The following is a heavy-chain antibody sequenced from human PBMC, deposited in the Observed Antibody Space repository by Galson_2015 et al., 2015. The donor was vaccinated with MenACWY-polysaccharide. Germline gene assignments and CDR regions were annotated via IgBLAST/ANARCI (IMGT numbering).Heavy chain of an antibody. CDR2: ISTNGGST. D-gene: IGHD3-16*01. J-gene: IGHJ5*02. V-gene: IGHV3-64*01. CDR1: GFIFSTYS. CDR3: ARGLYTTNSGGFDP. Sequence: SLRLSCAAPGFIFSTYSMHWVRQAPGKGLEYVSTISTNGGSTFYANSVKGRFTISKDNSKNTLYLQMGSLRPEDMAVYYCARGLYTTNSGGFDPWGQGTLVTVSS.